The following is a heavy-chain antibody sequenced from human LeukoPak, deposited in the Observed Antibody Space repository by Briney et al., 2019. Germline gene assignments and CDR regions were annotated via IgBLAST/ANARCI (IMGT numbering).Heavy chain of an antibody. CDR3: ARRRVTVVRGVDITSYYFDY. D-gene: IGHD3-10*01. J-gene: IGHJ4*02. Sequence: GGSLRLSCIASGFTLSTSWMSWVRQAPGKGLEWVSGINWNGGSTGYADSVKGRFTISRDNAKNFLFLQMNSLRAEDTALYYCARRRVTVVRGVDITSYYFDYWGQGTLVTVSS. CDR1: GFTLSTSW. V-gene: IGHV3-20*04. CDR2: INWNGGST.